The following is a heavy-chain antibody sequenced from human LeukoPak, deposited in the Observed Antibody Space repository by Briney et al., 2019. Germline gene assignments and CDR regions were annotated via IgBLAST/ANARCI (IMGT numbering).Heavy chain of an antibody. J-gene: IGHJ5*02. V-gene: IGHV3-74*01. D-gene: IGHD6-19*01. CDR1: GFTFNNYW. Sequence: PAGSPCLSCAASGFTFNNYWMHWVRQVPAPGLVWVSHINFDGTTTSYADSVKGRFTISRDNAKNTLYLQMNGLGPEDTAVYYCARDLGSGWYFNWFDPWGQGTLVTVSS. CDR3: ARDLGSGWYFNWFDP. CDR2: INFDGTTT.